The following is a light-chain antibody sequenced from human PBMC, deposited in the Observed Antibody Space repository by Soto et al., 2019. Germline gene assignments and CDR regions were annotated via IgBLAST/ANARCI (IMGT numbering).Light chain of an antibody. CDR1: QSVSSSY. Sequence: EIVLTQSPGTLSLSPGERATLSCRASQSVSSSYLAWYQQKPGQAPRLLIYGASTRATGIPDRFSGSGTGTDFTLTISRLEPEDFVVYYCQQYGGSPITFGQGTRLE. CDR2: GAS. V-gene: IGKV3-20*01. J-gene: IGKJ5*01. CDR3: QQYGGSPIT.